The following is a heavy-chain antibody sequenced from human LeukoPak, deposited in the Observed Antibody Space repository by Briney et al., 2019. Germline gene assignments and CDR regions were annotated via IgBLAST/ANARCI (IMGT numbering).Heavy chain of an antibody. Sequence: ETLSLTCTVSGGSISSYYWSWIRQPPGKGLEWIEYIYYSGSTNYNPSLKSRVTISVDTSQNQFSLKLSSVTAADTAAYYCARENVWGSYRYAFDYWGQGTLVTVSS. V-gene: IGHV4-59*01. CDR2: IYYSGST. J-gene: IGHJ4*02. D-gene: IGHD3-16*02. CDR1: GGSISSYY. CDR3: ARENVWGSYRYAFDY.